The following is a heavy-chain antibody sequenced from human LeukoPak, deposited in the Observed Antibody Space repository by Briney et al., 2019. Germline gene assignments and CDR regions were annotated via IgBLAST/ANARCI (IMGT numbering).Heavy chain of an antibody. CDR3: GKDLNEDAAADWFDP. CDR1: GFTFNRHH. J-gene: IGHJ5*02. V-gene: IGHV3-23*01. D-gene: IGHD6-13*01. CDR2: INESGDRT. Sequence: PGGSLRLSCAASGFTFNRHHMSWVRQAPGKGLEWGSSINESGDRTYYVDSVKGRFTISRDNSKNILYLQMSSLRAEDTALYNCGKDLNEDAAADWFDPRGQGTLVTVSS.